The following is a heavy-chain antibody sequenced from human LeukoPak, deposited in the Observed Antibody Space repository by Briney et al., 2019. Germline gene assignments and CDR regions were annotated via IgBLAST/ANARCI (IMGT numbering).Heavy chain of an antibody. J-gene: IGHJ4*02. CDR3: ARVLTAAGLDF. Sequence: KSSETLSLTCTVSGGSISGSRTWGWVRQPPGKGLEWIANIHNDGRTAPNPSLKSRVTISLDTSTKQFSLRVNSVTAADTAFYYCARVLTAAGLDFWGQGILVAISS. CDR1: GGSISGSRT. CDR2: IHNDGRT. V-gene: IGHV4-39*07. D-gene: IGHD6-25*01.